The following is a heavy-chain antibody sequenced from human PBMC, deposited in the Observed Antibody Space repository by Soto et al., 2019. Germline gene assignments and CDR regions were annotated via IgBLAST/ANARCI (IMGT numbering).Heavy chain of an antibody. D-gene: IGHD3-22*01. J-gene: IGHJ4*02. Sequence: GGSLRLSCAASGFTFSRFGMHWVRQAPGKGLEWVALISHDGSYEYYADSVRGRCTISRDNSKNILFLQMSFLTAEDTALYYCSKELFPAISGYKYFDKWGQGA. CDR3: SKELFPAISGYKYFDK. CDR1: GFTFSRFG. CDR2: ISHDGSYE. V-gene: IGHV3-30*18.